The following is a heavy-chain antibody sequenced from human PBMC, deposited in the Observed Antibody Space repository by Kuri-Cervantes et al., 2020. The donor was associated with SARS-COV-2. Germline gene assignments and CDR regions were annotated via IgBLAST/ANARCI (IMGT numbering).Heavy chain of an antibody. CDR1: GFTFSSYA. D-gene: IGHD2-21*01. CDR2: ISGSGGST. Sequence: GGSLRLSCAASGFTFSSYAMSWVRQAPGKGLEWVSAISGSGGSTYYADSVKGRLTISRDNAKNSLYLQMNSLRAEDTAVYYCARGGSAYCGGDCYPPSWGVVLLGSQGSGYMDVWGKGTTVTVSS. V-gene: IGHV3-23*01. J-gene: IGHJ6*03. CDR3: ARGGSAYCGGDCYPPSWGVVLLGSQGSGYMDV.